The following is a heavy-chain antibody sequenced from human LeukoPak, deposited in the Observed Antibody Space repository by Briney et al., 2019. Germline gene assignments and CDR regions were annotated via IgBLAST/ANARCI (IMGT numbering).Heavy chain of an antibody. J-gene: IGHJ4*02. CDR1: GYTFTDYY. D-gene: IGHD5-12*01. Sequence: GASVKVSCKASGYTFTDYYIHWVRQALGQGLEWMGWINSNSGATNYAQKFQGRVTMTRDTSISTAYMELTRLGSDDTAVYYCARDGSLGYWGQGTLVTVSS. CDR2: INSNSGAT. V-gene: IGHV1-2*02. CDR3: ARDGSLGY.